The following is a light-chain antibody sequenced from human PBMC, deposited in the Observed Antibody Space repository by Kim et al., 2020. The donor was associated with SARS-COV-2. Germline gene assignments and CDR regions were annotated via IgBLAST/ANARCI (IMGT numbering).Light chain of an antibody. V-gene: IGLV2-14*03. CDR1: SSDVGGYNY. CDR2: DVS. CDR3: SSYTSSSPLNWV. J-gene: IGLJ3*02. Sequence: QSVVTQPASVSGSPGQSITISCTGTSSDVGGYNYVSWYQQHPGKAPKLMIYDVSNRPSGVSNRFSGSKSGNTASLTISGLQAEDEADYYCSSYTSSSPLNWVFGGGTQLTVL.